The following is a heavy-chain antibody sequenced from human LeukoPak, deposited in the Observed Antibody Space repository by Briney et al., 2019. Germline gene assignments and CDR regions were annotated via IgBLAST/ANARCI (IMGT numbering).Heavy chain of an antibody. V-gene: IGHV4-61*02. CDR2: IYTSGST. D-gene: IGHD5-18*01. CDR3: ARGLYVKGGYSYALNY. CDR1: GGSISSGSYY. Sequence: SETLSLTCTVSGGSISSGSYYWSWIRQPAGKALEWIGRIYTSGSTNYNPSLKSRVTISLDTSKNQFSLKLSSVTAADTAVYYCARGLYVKGGYSYALNYWGQGTLVTVSS. J-gene: IGHJ4*02.